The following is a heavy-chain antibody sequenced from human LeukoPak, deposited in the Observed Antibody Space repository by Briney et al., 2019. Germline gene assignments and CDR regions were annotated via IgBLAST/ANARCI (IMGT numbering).Heavy chain of an antibody. V-gene: IGHV3-30*04. CDR3: ARDQAVSGSNYYYGVDV. J-gene: IGHJ6*04. CDR2: ISYDGANK. Sequence: GGSLRLSCAASGFTFSRYAMHWVRQAPGKGLEWVAVISYDGANKHNADSVKGRFSVSRDSSKNTLYLQMDSLRPEDTAVYYCARDQAVSGSNYYYGVDVWGKGTTVTVSS. CDR1: GFTFSRYA. D-gene: IGHD6-19*01.